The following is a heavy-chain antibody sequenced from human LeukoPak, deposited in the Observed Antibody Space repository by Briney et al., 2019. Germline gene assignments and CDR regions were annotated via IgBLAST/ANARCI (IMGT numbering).Heavy chain of an antibody. Sequence: GGSLRLSCAASGFTFSSYWMHWVRQAPGKGLVWVSHINGDGTTTNYADSVKGRFTISRDNAKNTVYLQMNSLRAEDTAVYYCAKGGSSSPRSTFDYWSQGTLLTVSS. D-gene: IGHD6-13*01. J-gene: IGHJ4*02. CDR1: GFTFSSYW. CDR3: AKGGSSSPRSTFDY. CDR2: INGDGTTT. V-gene: IGHV3-74*01.